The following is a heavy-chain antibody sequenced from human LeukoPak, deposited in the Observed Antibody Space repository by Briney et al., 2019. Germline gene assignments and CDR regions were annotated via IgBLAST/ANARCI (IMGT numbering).Heavy chain of an antibody. Sequence: PGGSLRLSCAASGFTFSSYGMNWVRQAPGKGLEWVSYISSSSGTIYYADSVKGRFTISRDNAKISLFLQMNYLSDEDTAVYYCARDLYGDYTFDYWGQGTPVTVSS. CDR1: GFTFSSYG. D-gene: IGHD4-17*01. CDR3: ARDLYGDYTFDY. J-gene: IGHJ4*02. CDR2: ISSSSGTI. V-gene: IGHV3-48*02.